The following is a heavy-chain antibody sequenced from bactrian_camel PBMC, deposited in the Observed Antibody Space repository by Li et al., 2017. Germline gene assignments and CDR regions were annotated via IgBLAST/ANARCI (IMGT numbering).Heavy chain of an antibody. V-gene: IGHV3-2*01. CDR2: ISRGTT. CDR3: ATGNGF. CDR1: GDTDSVYC. Sequence: HVQLVESGGGSVQAGGSLRLSCAASGDTDSVYCMGWFRQAPGKGLEWVSSISRGTTYYADSGKGRFAISRDNAKNTLYLQMNSLKTEDTAVYYCATGNGFWGQGTQVTVS. J-gene: IGHJ4*01. D-gene: IGHD1*01.